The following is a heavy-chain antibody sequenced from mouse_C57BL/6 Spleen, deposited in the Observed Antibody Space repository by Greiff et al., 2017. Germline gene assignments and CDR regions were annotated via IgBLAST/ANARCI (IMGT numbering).Heavy chain of an antibody. J-gene: IGHJ2*01. CDR3: TRGLTTVVAFDY. CDR1: GFTFSSYA. Sequence: EVQVVESGEGLVKPGGSLKLSCAASGFTFSSYAMSWVRQTPEKRLEWVAYISSGGDYLYYADTVKGRFTISRDNARNTLYLQMSSLKSEDTAMYYCTRGLTTVVAFDYWGQGTTLTVSS. CDR2: ISSGGDYL. V-gene: IGHV5-9-1*02. D-gene: IGHD1-1*01.